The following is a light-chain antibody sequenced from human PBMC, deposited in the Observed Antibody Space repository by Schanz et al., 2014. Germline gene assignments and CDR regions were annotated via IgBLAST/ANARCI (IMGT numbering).Light chain of an antibody. Sequence: EILMTQSPVTLSVSPGERVTLFCRASQSVGRNLAWYQQKPGQAPRLLMYGASTRATGIPARFSGSGSGTEFTLTISSLQSEDFAVYYCQQYGWAPDTFGQGTKLEIK. J-gene: IGKJ2*01. CDR2: GAS. CDR3: QQYGWAPDT. CDR1: QSVGRN. V-gene: IGKV3-15*01.